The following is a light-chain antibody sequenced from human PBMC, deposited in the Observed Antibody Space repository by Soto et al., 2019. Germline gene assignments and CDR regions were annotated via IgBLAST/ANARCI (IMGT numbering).Light chain of an antibody. CDR3: QQYYSSPLT. CDR2: WAS. CDR1: QSVFNSPNNKNY. Sequence: DIVMTQSPDSLAVSLGERATIDCKSSQSVFNSPNNKNYLAWYQQKPGQPPKLLIYWASSRESGVPGRFSGSASGTDFTPAISSLQAEDVAVYYCQQYYSSPLTFGGGNKVEIK. J-gene: IGKJ4*01. V-gene: IGKV4-1*01.